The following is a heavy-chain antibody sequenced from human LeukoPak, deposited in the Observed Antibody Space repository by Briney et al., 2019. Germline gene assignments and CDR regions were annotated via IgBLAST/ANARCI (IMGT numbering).Heavy chain of an antibody. CDR2: ICHSGST. D-gene: IGHD3-10*01. V-gene: IGHV4-4*02. CDR1: GGSISSSNW. J-gene: IGHJ3*02. Sequence: SETLSLTCAVSGGSISSSNWWSWVLQPPGKGLEWIVEICHSGSTNYNPSLKSRVTISVDKSKNQFSLKLSSVTAADTAVYYCARVVYYYGSGSYYVYAFDIWGQGTMVTVSS. CDR3: ARVVYYYGSGSYYVYAFDI.